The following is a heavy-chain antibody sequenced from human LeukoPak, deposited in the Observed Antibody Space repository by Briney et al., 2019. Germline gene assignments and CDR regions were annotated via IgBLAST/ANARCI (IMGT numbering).Heavy chain of an antibody. J-gene: IGHJ4*02. Sequence: GGSLRLSCAASGFTFSSYAMSWVRQAPGKGLEWVSAISGSGGSTYYADSVKGRFTISRDNSKNTLYLQMNSLRAEDTAVYYCVTNVDTAMVPDYWGQGTLVTVSS. CDR2: ISGSGGST. CDR1: GFTFSSYA. CDR3: VTNVDTAMVPDY. D-gene: IGHD5-18*01. V-gene: IGHV3-23*01.